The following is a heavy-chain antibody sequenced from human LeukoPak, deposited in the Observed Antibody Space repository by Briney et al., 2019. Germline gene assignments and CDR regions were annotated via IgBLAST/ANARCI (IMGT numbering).Heavy chain of an antibody. CDR2: FDPEDGET. Sequence: ASVKVSCKVSGYTLTELSMHWVRQAPGKGLEWMGGFDPEDGETIYAQKFQGRVTMTEDTSTDTAYMELSSPRSEDTAVYYCATGRRVSRFWWFDPWGQGTLVTVSS. CDR3: ATGRRVSRFWWFDP. D-gene: IGHD3-3*01. J-gene: IGHJ5*02. V-gene: IGHV1-24*01. CDR1: GYTLTELS.